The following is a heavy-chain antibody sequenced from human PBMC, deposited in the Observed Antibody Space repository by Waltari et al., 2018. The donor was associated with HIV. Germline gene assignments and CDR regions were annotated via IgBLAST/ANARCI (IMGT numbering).Heavy chain of an antibody. V-gene: IGHV1-69*01. D-gene: IGHD3-22*01. CDR2: IIPLFGEA. J-gene: IGHJ6*02. Sequence: QVQLVQSGAEVKKPGSSVKGSCKASGGTVSSSDISWVRQAPGQGLEWMGAIIPLFGEANYAQKFQGRLTITADEATSTAYMELSSLRSEDTAVYYCARVPDRSGYQRYAMDVWGQGTTVTVS. CDR3: ARVPDRSGYQRYAMDV. CDR1: GGTVSSSD.